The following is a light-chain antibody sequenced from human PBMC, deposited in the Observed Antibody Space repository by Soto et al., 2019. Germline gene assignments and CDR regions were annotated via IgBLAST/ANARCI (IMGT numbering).Light chain of an antibody. CDR3: ISYAGSNQV. Sequence: QSVLTQPPSASGSPGQSVTISCTGTSSDVGGYNYVSWYQQHPGKAPKLMIYEVSKRPSGVPDRFSGSKSGNTASLTVSGLQAEDEADYYCISYAGSNQVFGGGTKHTVL. J-gene: IGLJ2*01. CDR1: SSDVGGYNY. V-gene: IGLV2-8*01. CDR2: EVS.